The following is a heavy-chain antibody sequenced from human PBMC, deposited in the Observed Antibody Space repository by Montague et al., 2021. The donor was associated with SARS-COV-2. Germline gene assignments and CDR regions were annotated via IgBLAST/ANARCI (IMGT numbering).Heavy chain of an antibody. V-gene: IGHV4-59*08. CDR1: GGSISSSY. J-gene: IGHJ4*02. D-gene: IGHD3-10*01. CDR2: IYYSGST. CDR3: ARSSGRYSTFDF. Sequence: SETLSLTCTVSGGSISSSYWTWIRQPPGKGLEWIGYIYYSGSTSYNPSLKSRVTMSVDTSKNQFSPKLSSVTAADTAVYYCARSSGRYSTFDFWGQGTLVTISS.